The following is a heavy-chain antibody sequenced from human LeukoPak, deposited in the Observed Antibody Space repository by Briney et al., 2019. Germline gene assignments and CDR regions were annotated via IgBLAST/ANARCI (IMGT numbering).Heavy chain of an antibody. CDR2: INSDGSST. CDR3: AREDNWNSFDY. D-gene: IGHD1-1*01. CDR1: GFTFSSYW. Sequence: GGSLRLSCAASGFTFSSYWMHWVRQAPGKGLVWVSCINSDGSSTYYADSVKGRFTISRDNAKNTLYLQMNSLRAEDTAAYYCAREDNWNSFDYWGQGTLVTVSS. V-gene: IGHV3-74*01. J-gene: IGHJ4*02.